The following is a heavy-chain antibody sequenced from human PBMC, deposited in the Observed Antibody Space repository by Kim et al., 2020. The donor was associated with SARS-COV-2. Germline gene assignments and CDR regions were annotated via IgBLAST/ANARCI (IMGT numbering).Heavy chain of an antibody. Sequence: SVKVSCKASGGTFSSYAISWVRQAPGQGLEWMGGIIPIFGTANYAQKFQGRVTITADESTSTAYMELSSLRSEDTAVYYCARDQGLHYGSGSYYFFLYYYGMDVWGQGTTVTVSS. CDR3: ARDQGLHYGSGSYYFFLYYYGMDV. J-gene: IGHJ6*02. V-gene: IGHV1-69*13. CDR1: GGTFSSYA. CDR2: IIPIFGTA. D-gene: IGHD3-10*01.